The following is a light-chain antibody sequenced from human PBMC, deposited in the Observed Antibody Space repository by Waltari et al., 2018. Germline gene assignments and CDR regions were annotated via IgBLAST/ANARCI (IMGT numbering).Light chain of an antibody. J-gene: IGLJ2*01. CDR3: ASWDGSMNGDWV. CDR2: RNT. CDR1: NSNLRTNF. Sequence: QSVLTQPPAASGTPGQRVPLSCSGANSNLRTNFVPWYQQVPAAAPTPLIFRNTQRPSGVPDRFSGSKSGTSASLAITGLRSEDEAVYYCASWDGSMNGDWVFGGGTTLTVL. V-gene: IGLV1-44*01.